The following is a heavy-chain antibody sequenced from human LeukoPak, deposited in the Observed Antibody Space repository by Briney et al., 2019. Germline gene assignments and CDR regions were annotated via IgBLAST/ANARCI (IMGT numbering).Heavy chain of an antibody. V-gene: IGHV1-2*02. Sequence: ASVTVSCKASGYTFTSYAMHWVRQAPGQGLEWMGWITPSGGTNYPQKFQGRVAITRDTSITTAYMDLSRLTSDDTAVYYCARDRYGDGFAHFDYWGQGALVTVSS. J-gene: IGHJ4*02. D-gene: IGHD5-24*01. CDR3: ARDRYGDGFAHFDY. CDR2: ITPSGGT. CDR1: GYTFTSYA.